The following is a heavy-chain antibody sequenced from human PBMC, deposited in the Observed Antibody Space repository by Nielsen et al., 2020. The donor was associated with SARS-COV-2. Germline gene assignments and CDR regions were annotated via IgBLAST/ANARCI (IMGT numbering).Heavy chain of an antibody. CDR1: GYSFTSYW. CDR2: IDPSDSYT. CDR3: ASGAFDILTGLGSDY. Sequence: GESLKISCQTSGYSFTSYWISWVRQMPGKGLEWMGRIDPSDSYTNYSPSFHGHVTISSDKSISTAYLQWSNLKASDTAVYYCASGAFDILTGLGSDYWGQGTLVTVSS. D-gene: IGHD3-9*01. V-gene: IGHV5-10-1*01. J-gene: IGHJ4*02.